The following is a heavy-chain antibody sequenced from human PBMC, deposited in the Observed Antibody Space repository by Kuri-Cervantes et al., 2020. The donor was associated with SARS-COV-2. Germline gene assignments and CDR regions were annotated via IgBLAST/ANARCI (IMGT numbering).Heavy chain of an antibody. J-gene: IGHJ4*02. V-gene: IGHV3-74*01. Sequence: GGSLRLSCVASGFAFSSYWTHWVRQAPGKGLVWVSRLTNDGSDAIFADSVKGRFTISRDNAKNMLYLYMNSLRADDTAVYYCARDSMTTRDFDYWGQGTLVTVSS. D-gene: IGHD4-11*01. CDR3: ARDSMTTRDFDY. CDR1: GFAFSSYW. CDR2: LTNDGSDA.